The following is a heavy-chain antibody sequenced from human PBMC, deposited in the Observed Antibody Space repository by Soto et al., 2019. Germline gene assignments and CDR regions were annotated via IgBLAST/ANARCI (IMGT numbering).Heavy chain of an antibody. CDR2: IYYSGST. D-gene: IGHD3-16*01. J-gene: IGHJ4*02. Sequence: TSETLSLTCTVSGGSISSSSYYWGWIRQPPGKGLEWIDSIYYSGSTYYNPSLKSRVTISVDTSKNQFSLKLSSVTAADTAVYFCARHRHRLTFSQLWGQGTLDTVSS. CDR1: GGSISSSSYY. V-gene: IGHV4-39*01. CDR3: ARHRHRLTFSQL.